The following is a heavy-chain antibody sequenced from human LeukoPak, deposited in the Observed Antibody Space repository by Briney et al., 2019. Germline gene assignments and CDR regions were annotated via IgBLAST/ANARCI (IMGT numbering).Heavy chain of an antibody. J-gene: IGHJ5*02. CDR2: ISSSSSYI. Sequence: PGGSLRLSCAASGFTFSSYSMNWVRQAPGKGLEWVSSISSSSSYIYYADSVKGRFTISRDNAKNSLYLQMNSLRAEDTAVYYCARDGFFVVVPAALGPWGQGTLVTASS. CDR3: ARDGFFVVVPAALGP. D-gene: IGHD2-2*01. V-gene: IGHV3-21*01. CDR1: GFTFSSYS.